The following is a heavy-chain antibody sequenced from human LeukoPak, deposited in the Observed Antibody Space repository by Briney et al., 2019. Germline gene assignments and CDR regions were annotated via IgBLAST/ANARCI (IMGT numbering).Heavy chain of an antibody. V-gene: IGHV3-21*01. D-gene: IGHD3-3*01. J-gene: IGHJ4*02. CDR3: ARDPRGFGYDFRSGYYPFDY. Sequence: PGGSLRLSCAASGFTFSSYSMNWVRQAPGKGLEWVSSISNSSSYIYYADSVKGRFTISRDNAKNSLYLQMNSLRAEDTAVYYCARDPRGFGYDFRSGYYPFDYWGQGTLVTVSS. CDR2: ISNSSSYI. CDR1: GFTFSSYS.